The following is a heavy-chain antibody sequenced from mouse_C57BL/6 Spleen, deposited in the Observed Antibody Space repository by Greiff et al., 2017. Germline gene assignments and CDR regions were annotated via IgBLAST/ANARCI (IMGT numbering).Heavy chain of an antibody. CDR1: GYTFTSYT. Sequence: VQLQASGAELARPGASVKMSCKASGYTFTSYTMHWVKQRHGQSLEWIGYINPSSGYTKYNQKFKDKATLTADKSTSTAYMQLSSLTSEDSAVYCGAKSWGYDESMDYWGQGTSVTVSS. V-gene: IGHV1-4*01. D-gene: IGHD2-14*01. J-gene: IGHJ4*01. CDR2: INPSSGYT. CDR3: AKSWGYDESMDY.